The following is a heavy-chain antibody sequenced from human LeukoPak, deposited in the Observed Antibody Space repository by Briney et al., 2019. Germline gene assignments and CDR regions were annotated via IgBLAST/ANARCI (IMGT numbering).Heavy chain of an antibody. Sequence: SETLSLTCTVSGGSISSSSYYWGWIRQPPGKVLEWIGSIYYSGSTYYNPSLKSRVTISVDTSKNQFSLKLSSVTAADTAVYYCARHPPKEAAAFDIWGQGTMVTVSS. CDR2: IYYSGST. CDR3: ARHPPKEAAAFDI. V-gene: IGHV4-39*01. J-gene: IGHJ3*02. D-gene: IGHD3-10*01. CDR1: GGSISSSSYY.